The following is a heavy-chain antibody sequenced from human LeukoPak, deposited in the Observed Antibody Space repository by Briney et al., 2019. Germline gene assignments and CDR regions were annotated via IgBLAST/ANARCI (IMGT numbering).Heavy chain of an antibody. CDR1: DGSFSVSENY. CDR3: ARGRDFFWEIDY. CDR2: IHRSGST. Sequence: SETLSLTCAVYDGSFSVSENYWSWIRQPPGKGLEWIGEIHRSGSTKYSPSLKSRVTISVDTSKNQFSLNLYSVTAADTAVYYCARGRDFFWEIDYWGQGTLVTVSS. V-gene: IGHV4-34*01. D-gene: IGHD3-16*01. J-gene: IGHJ4*02.